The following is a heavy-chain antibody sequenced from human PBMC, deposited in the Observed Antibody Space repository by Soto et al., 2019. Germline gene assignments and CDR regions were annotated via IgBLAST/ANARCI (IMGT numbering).Heavy chain of an antibody. D-gene: IGHD6-13*01. V-gene: IGHV6-1*01. J-gene: IGHJ6*02. CDR2: TYYRSKWYN. Sequence: SQTLSLTFAISGDSVSSNSAAWNWIRQSPSRGLEWLGRTYYRSKWYNDYAVSVKSRITINPDTSKNQFSLQLNSVTPEDTAVYYCARDRIAAAGTEYYGMDVWGQGTTVTVSS. CDR3: ARDRIAAAGTEYYGMDV. CDR1: GDSVSSNSAA.